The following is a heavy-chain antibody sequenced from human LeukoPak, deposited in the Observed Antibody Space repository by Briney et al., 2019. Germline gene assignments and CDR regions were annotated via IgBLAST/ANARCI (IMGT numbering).Heavy chain of an antibody. J-gene: IGHJ5*02. CDR2: IYYSGST. Sequence: SETLSLTCTVSGGSISSSSYYWGWFRQPPGKGLEWIGSIYYSGSTYYNPSLKSRVTISVDTSKNQFSLKLSSVTAADTAVYYCARDLTVTTEPGWFDPWGQGTLVTVSS. CDR3: ARDLTVTTEPGWFDP. CDR1: GGSISSSSYY. D-gene: IGHD4-17*01. V-gene: IGHV4-39*07.